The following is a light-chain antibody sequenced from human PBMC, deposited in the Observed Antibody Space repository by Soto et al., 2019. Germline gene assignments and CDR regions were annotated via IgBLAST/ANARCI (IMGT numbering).Light chain of an antibody. V-gene: IGKV1-39*02. Sequence: GDRVTITCRASQGISGYLNWYQKKSGQAPRLLMYAASSLQSGVPSRFSGSGSGTDFTLKISRVEAEDVGVYYCMQPLQSWTFGQGTKVDI. CDR3: MQPLQSWT. CDR1: QGISGY. CDR2: AAS. J-gene: IGKJ1*01.